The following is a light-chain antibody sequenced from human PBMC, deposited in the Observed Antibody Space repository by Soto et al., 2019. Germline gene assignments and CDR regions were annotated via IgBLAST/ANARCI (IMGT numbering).Light chain of an antibody. CDR3: AAWDDSLTAEV. Sequence: QSVLTQPPSASGTPGQRVTISCSGSSSNIGSNTVNWYQQLPGTAPKLLIYSNNQRPSGVPDRFSGSKSGTSASPAISGLQSEDEADYYCAAWDDSLTAEVFGTGTKVTVL. V-gene: IGLV1-44*01. CDR1: SSNIGSNT. CDR2: SNN. J-gene: IGLJ1*01.